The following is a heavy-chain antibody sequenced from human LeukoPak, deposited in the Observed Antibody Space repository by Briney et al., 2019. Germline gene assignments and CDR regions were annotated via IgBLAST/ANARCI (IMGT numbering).Heavy chain of an antibody. J-gene: IGHJ6*02. Sequence: SSETLSLTCTVAGGSISSDVHYWDWIRQAPGKGLEWIGSLLYNGNTWYNPSLESRVTISVDTSENQFSLRLTSVNAADTALCFCTRRGSGNGGTYAGMDVWGPGTSVTVSS. D-gene: IGHD1-26*01. CDR1: GGSISSDVHY. CDR2: LLYNGNT. V-gene: IGHV4-39*01. CDR3: TRRGSGNGGTYAGMDV.